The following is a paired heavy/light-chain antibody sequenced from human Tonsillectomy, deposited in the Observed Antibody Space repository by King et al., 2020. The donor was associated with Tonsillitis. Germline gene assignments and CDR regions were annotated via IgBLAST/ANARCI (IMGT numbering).Light chain of an antibody. Sequence: QSVLTQPPSASGTPGQRVTISCSGSSSNIGSNTVNWYRQLPGTAPKLLIYSNNQRPSGVPDRFSGSKSGTSASLAISGLQSEDEADYYCAAWDDSLNGYVFGSGTKVTVL. CDR1: SSNIGSNT. CDR2: SNN. J-gene: IGLJ1*01. V-gene: IGLV1-44*01. CDR3: AAWDDSLNGYV.
Heavy chain of an antibody. J-gene: IGHJ4*02. CDR1: GFTFTSYA. CDR2: ISGTGGST. D-gene: IGHD7-27*01. Sequence: EVQLLESGGGLVQPGGSLRLSCAASGFTFTSYAMSWVRQAPGKGLEWVSSISGTGGSTYYAVSVKGRFTISRDSSTDTLYLQMNSLRAEDTAVYYCARDNWGSFGDYWGQGTLVIVSS. CDR3: ARDNWGSFGDY. V-gene: IGHV3-23*01.